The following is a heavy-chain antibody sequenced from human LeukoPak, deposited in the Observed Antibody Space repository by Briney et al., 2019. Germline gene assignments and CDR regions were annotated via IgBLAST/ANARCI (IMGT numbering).Heavy chain of an antibody. CDR3: ARGGLVDRGYSYGLIDY. V-gene: IGHV4-34*01. Sequence: SETLSLTCAVYGGSFSGYYWSWIRQPPGKGLEWIGEINHSGSTNYNPSLKSRVTISVDTSKNQFSLKLSSVTAADTAVCYCARGGLVDRGYSYGLIDYWGQGTLVTVSS. D-gene: IGHD5-18*01. CDR1: GGSFSGYY. CDR2: INHSGST. J-gene: IGHJ4*02.